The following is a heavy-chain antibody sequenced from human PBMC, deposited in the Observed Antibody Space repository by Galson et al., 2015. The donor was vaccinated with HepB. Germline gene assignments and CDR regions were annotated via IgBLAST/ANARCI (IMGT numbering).Heavy chain of an antibody. CDR3: ARGVGSSGWYAFDY. CDR2: INPNSGGT. D-gene: IGHD6-19*01. V-gene: IGHV1-2*05. J-gene: IGHJ4*02. CDR1: GYPFTGYY. Sequence: SVKVSCKASGYPFTGYYMHWVRQAPGQGLEWMGRINPNSGGTNYAQKFQGRITMTRDTSISTAYMELSRLRSDDTVVYYCARGVGSSGWYAFDYWGQGTLVTVSS.